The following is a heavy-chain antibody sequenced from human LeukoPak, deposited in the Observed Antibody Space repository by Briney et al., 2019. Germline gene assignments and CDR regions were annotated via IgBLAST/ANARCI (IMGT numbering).Heavy chain of an antibody. J-gene: IGHJ6*02. V-gene: IGHV3-7*01. CDR3: ARDIVVVPAAIQDYYYYYGMDV. D-gene: IGHD2-2*02. Sequence: PGRSLRLSCAASGFTFSSYGMHWVRQAPGKGLEWVANIKQDGSEKYYVDSVKGRFTISRDNAKNSLYLQMNSLRAEDTAVYYCARDIVVVPAAIQDYYYYYGMDVWGQGTTVTVSS. CDR1: GFTFSSYG. CDR2: IKQDGSEK.